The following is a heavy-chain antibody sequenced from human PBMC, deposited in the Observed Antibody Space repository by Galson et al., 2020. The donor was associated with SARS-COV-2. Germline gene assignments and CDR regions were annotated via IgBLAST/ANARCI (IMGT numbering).Heavy chain of an antibody. D-gene: IGHD2-8*01. CDR3: ARIIMGIPPEYYFDY. CDR2: IDWDDDK. Sequence: SGPTLVKPTQTLTLTCTFSGFSLSTSGMCVSWIRQPPGKALEWLALIDWDDDKYYSTSLKTRLTISKDTSKNQVVLTMTNMDPVDTATYYCARIIMGIPPEYYFDYWGQGTLVTVSS. CDR1: GFSLSTSGMC. V-gene: IGHV2-70*01. J-gene: IGHJ4*02.